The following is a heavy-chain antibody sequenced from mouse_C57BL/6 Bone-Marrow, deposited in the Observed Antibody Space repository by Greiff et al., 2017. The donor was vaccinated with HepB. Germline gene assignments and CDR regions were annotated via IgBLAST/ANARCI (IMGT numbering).Heavy chain of an antibody. V-gene: IGHV1-81*01. D-gene: IGHD2-2*01. J-gene: IGHJ2*01. Sequence: QVQLQQSGAELARPGASVKLSCKASGYTFTSYGISWVKQRTGQGLEWIGEIYPTSGNTYYNEKFKGKATLTADKSSSTAYMELRSLTSEDSAVYFCARSPEGYHDFDYWGQGTTLTVSS. CDR3: ARSPEGYHDFDY. CDR2: IYPTSGNT. CDR1: GYTFTSYG.